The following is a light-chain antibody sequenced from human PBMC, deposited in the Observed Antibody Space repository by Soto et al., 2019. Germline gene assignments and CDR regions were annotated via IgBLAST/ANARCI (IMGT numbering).Light chain of an antibody. J-gene: IGLJ1*01. CDR2: EVT. Sequence: QSALTQPASVSGSPGQSITISCTGTSSDVADYKYVSWYQQHPGKAPKALIAEVTKPPSGVSDRFSGSKSGNTASLTISGLQADEAAAYSCASYTNNSTLVFGTGTKLTVL. V-gene: IGLV2-14*01. CDR1: SSDVADYKY. CDR3: ASYTNNSTLV.